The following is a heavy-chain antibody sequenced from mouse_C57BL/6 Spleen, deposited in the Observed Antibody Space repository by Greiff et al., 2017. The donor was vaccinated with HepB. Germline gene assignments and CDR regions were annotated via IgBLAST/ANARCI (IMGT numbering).Heavy chain of an antibody. Sequence: EVQLQQSGPELVKPGASVKISCKASGYTFTDYYMNWVKQSHGKSLEWIGDINPNNGGTSYNQKFKGKATLTVDKSSSTAYMELRSLTSEDSAVYYCARWHYYYGSSYVDWYFDVWGTGTTVTVSS. CDR3: ARWHYYYGSSYVDWYFDV. J-gene: IGHJ1*03. V-gene: IGHV1-26*01. D-gene: IGHD1-1*01. CDR2: INPNNGGT. CDR1: GYTFTDYY.